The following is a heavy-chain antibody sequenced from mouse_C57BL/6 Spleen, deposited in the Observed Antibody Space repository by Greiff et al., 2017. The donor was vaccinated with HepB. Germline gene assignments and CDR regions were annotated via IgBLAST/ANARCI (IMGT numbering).Heavy chain of an antibody. CDR1: GFSLTSYG. Sequence: VKVVESGPGLVAPSQSLSITCTVSGFSLTSYGVDWVRQPPGKGLEWLGVIWGGRSTNYNSALMSRLSISKDNSKSQVFLKMNSLQTDDTAMYYCAKRRDGYEGEDAMDYWGQGTSVTVSS. D-gene: IGHD2-2*01. J-gene: IGHJ4*01. V-gene: IGHV2-9*01. CDR2: IWGGRST. CDR3: AKRRDGYEGEDAMDY.